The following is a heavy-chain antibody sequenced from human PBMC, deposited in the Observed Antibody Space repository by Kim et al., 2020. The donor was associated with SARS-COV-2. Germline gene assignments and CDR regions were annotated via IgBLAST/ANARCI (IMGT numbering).Heavy chain of an antibody. J-gene: IGHJ3*02. CDR1: GFTFSSYA. Sequence: GGSLRLSCAASGFTFSSYAMSWVRQAPGKGLEWVSAISGSGGSTYYADSVKGRFTISRYNSKNTLYLQMNSLRAEDTAVYYCAKGMGYCSGGSCYERPHAFDIWGQGTMVTVSS. D-gene: IGHD2-15*01. V-gene: IGHV3-23*01. CDR3: AKGMGYCSGGSCYERPHAFDI. CDR2: ISGSGGST.